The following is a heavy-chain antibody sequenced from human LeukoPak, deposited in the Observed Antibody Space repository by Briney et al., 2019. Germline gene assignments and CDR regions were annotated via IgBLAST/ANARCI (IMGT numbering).Heavy chain of an antibody. CDR2: VYYSGST. CDR1: SGSIGSSSNY. J-gene: IGHJ4*02. Sequence: SETLSHTCTVSSGSIGSSSNYWGWIRQAPGKGLEWIGNVYYSGSTFYNPSLKSRVTISVDTSKNQCSLKLSSVTAADTAVYYCARDAELELQGDYFDYWGQGTLVTVSS. V-gene: IGHV4-39*07. CDR3: ARDAELELQGDYFDY. D-gene: IGHD1-7*01.